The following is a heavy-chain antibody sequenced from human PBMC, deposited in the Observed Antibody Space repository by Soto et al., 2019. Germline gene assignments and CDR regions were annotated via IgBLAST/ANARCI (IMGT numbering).Heavy chain of an antibody. CDR1: GFTFSSYG. CDR3: AKDLAVVVVAAIVAGIDG. CDR2: ISYDGSNK. V-gene: IGHV3-30*18. Sequence: QVQLLESGGGVVQPGRSLRLSCAASGFTFSSYGMHWVRQAPGKGLEWVAVISYDGSNKFYADCVKGRFPISRDSSKNTLFLPMNSLRADDTAVYYCAKDLAVVVVAAIVAGIDGWGQGTTGTVSS. D-gene: IGHD2-15*01. J-gene: IGHJ6*02.